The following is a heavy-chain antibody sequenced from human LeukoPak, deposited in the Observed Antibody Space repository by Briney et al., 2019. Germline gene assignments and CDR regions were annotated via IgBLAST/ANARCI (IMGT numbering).Heavy chain of an antibody. CDR3: ARSVALSVGDRYFDL. J-gene: IGHJ2*01. Sequence: PGASVKVSCKASGGTFSSYAISWVRRAPGQGLEWMGGVIPIFGLTNYAQKFQGAVTITADESTSTAYMELSTLRSEDTAVYYCARSVALSVGDRYFDLWGRGTLVTVSS. CDR2: VIPIFGLT. D-gene: IGHD1-26*01. V-gene: IGHV1-69*13. CDR1: GGTFSSYA.